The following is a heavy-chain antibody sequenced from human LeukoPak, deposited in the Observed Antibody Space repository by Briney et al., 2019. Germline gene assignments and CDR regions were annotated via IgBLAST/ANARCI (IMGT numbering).Heavy chain of an antibody. CDR1: GFTFSTSW. J-gene: IGHJ3*02. CDR3: ASPGTTVTTRNAFDI. CDR2: INTDGSST. Sequence: GGSLRLSCAASGFTFSTSWMHWVRQAPGKGLVWVSRINTDGSSTNYADSVKGRFTISRDNAKNTLSLQMNSLRVEDTAMYYCASPGTTVTTRNAFDIWGQGTMVAVSS. V-gene: IGHV3-74*01. D-gene: IGHD4-17*01.